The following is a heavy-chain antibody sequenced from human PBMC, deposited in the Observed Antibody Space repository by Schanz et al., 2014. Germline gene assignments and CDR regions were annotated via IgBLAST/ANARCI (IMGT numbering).Heavy chain of an antibody. CDR3: ARDLLCTTTSCWAFDL. Sequence: QVQLVESGGGVVQPGGSLRLSCAASGFTFSSYGMHWVRQAPGKGLEWVAFIRYDGSNKYYADSVKGRFTISRDNSKNTLYLQMNSLRAEDTAVYFCARDLLCTTTSCWAFDLWGQGTVVTVSS. J-gene: IGHJ3*01. D-gene: IGHD2-2*01. V-gene: IGHV3-30*02. CDR1: GFTFSSYG. CDR2: IRYDGSNK.